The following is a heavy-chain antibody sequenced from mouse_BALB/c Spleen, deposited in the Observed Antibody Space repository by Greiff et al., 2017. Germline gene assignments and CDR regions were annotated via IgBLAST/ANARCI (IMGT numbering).Heavy chain of an antibody. V-gene: IGHV5-12-2*01. D-gene: IGHD2-14*01. CDR3: ARGLYRYDPFAY. Sequence: EVKLMESGGGLVQPGGSLKLSCAASGFTFSSYTMSWVRQTPEKRLEWVAYISNGGGSTYYPDTVKGRFTISRDNAKNTLYLQMSSLKSEDTAMYYCARGLYRYDPFAYWGQGTLVTVSA. CDR2: ISNGGGST. J-gene: IGHJ3*01. CDR1: GFTFSSYT.